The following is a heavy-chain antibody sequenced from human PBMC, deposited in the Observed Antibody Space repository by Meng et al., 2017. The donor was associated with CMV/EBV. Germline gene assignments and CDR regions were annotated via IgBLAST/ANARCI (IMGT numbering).Heavy chain of an antibody. CDR2: IYSGGST. J-gene: IGHJ6*02. D-gene: IGHD6-25*01. CDR1: GFTVSSNY. Sequence: GALRLSCAASGFTVSSNYMSWVRQAPGKGLEWVSVIYSGGSTYYADSVKGRFTISRDNSKNTLYLQMNSLRAEDTAVYYCATSGGYYYYGMDVWGQGTTVTVSS. CDR3: ATSGGYYYYGMDV. V-gene: IGHV3-53*01.